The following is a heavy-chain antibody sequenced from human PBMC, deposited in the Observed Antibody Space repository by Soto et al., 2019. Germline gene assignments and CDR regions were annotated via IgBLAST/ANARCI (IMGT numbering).Heavy chain of an antibody. V-gene: IGHV1-18*01. Sequence: AASVKVSCKASGYTFTSYGISWVRQAPGQGLEWMGWISAYNGNTNYAQKLQGRVTMTTDTSTSTAYMELRSLRSDDTAVYYCARVDTVTEIRWFDPWGQGTLVTVSS. D-gene: IGHD4-4*01. J-gene: IGHJ5*02. CDR1: GYTFTSYG. CDR2: ISAYNGNT. CDR3: ARVDTVTEIRWFDP.